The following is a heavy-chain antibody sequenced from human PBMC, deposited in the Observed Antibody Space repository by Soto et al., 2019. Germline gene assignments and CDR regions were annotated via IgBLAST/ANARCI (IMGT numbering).Heavy chain of an antibody. CDR1: GGSFSSYA. J-gene: IGHJ5*02. Sequence: ASVKVSCKASGGSFSSYAISWVRQAPGQGLEWMGWINPNSGGTNYAQKFQGRVTMTRDTSISTAYMELSRLRSDDTAVYYCAADYDSSGYYRYNWFDPWGQGTLVTVSS. CDR3: AADYDSSGYYRYNWFDP. CDR2: INPNSGGT. D-gene: IGHD3-22*01. V-gene: IGHV1-2*02.